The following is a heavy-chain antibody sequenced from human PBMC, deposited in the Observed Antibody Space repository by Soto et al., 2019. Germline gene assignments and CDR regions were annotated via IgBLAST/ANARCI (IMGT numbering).Heavy chain of an antibody. Sequence: GGYLILSCSVSGLTFASHGMTWVRQAPGKGLEWVSAIDGRGGRIFYADSVEGRFTISRDNSKNTLYLQMNSLRAEDSAVYYCDRQVIQERGYYAGQGP. D-gene: IGHD3-22*01. V-gene: IGHV3-23*01. CDR1: GLTFASHG. CDR3: DRQVIQERGYY. CDR2: IDGRGGRI. J-gene: IGHJ4*02.